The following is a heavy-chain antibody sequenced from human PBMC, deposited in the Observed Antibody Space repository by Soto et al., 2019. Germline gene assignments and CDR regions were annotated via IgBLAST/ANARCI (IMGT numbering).Heavy chain of an antibody. CDR1: GGTFSSYA. V-gene: IGHV1-69*13. CDR3: ARSGRETYYYYGMDV. CDR2: IIPIFGTA. Sequence: GASVKVSCKASGGTFSSYAISWVRQAPGQGLEWMGGIIPIFGTANYAQKFQGRVTITADESTSTAYMELSSLRSEDTAVYYCARSGRETYYYYGMDVWGQGTTVTVSS. J-gene: IGHJ6*02.